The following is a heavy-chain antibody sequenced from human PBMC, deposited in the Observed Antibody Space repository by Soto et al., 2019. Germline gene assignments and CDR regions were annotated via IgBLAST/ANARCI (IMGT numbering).Heavy chain of an antibody. CDR1: GFTLRSHR. Sequence: EVQLVESGGGLVQPGGSLRVSWAASGFTLRSHRIHWVRQAPGKGLEWVSRIDTDGGGTSYADSVKGRFTISTDNAKNTVYLQMNGLRAEDTAVYYCATVFDLWGQGTLVTVSS. V-gene: IGHV3-74*01. CDR3: ATVFDL. CDR2: IDTDGGGT. J-gene: IGHJ5*02.